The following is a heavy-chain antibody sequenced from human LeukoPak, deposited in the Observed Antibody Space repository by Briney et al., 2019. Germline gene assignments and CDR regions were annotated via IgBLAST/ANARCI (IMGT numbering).Heavy chain of an antibody. D-gene: IGHD3-10*01. CDR2: ISYDGSNK. V-gene: IGHV3-30*14. Sequence: GGSLRLSCAASGFTFSSYAMHWVRQAPGKGLEWVAVISYDGSNKYYADSVKGRFTISRDNSKNTLYLQMNSLRAEDTAVYYCAREYYGSGSYPLVAWGQGTLVTVSS. CDR1: GFTFSSYA. CDR3: AREYYGSGSYPLVA. J-gene: IGHJ5*02.